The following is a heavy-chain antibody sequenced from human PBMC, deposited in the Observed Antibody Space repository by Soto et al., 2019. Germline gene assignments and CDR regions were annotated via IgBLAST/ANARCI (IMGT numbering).Heavy chain of an antibody. V-gene: IGHV4-39*01. CDR2: IYYIGSA. D-gene: IGHD2-15*01. CDR3: ARHVISGGIEAPKYNCFAP. J-gene: IGHJ5*02. Sequence: PSETLSLTCTVSGGSISSSSYYWGWIRQPPGKGLELILSIYYIGSAYYNPSLKSRVTISVDTSKNQFSLKLSSVTAADTAVYYCARHVISGGIEAPKYNCFAPGGQGTLVTVSS. CDR1: GGSISSSSYY.